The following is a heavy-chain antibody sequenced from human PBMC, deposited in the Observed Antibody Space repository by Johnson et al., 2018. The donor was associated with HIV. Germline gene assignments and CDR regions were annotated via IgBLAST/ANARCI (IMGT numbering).Heavy chain of an antibody. CDR2: IKQDGSEK. V-gene: IGHV3-7*01. CDR3: EYVTEAVACSDALDI. J-gene: IGHJ3*02. D-gene: IGHD6-13*01. Sequence: EVQLVESGGGLVQPGGSLRLSCAASGFTLSTYWMSWVRQAPGKGLEWVANIKQDGSEKYYVDSVKGRFTISRDNAKNSLYLQMNSLRAEATAVYCCEYVTEAVACSDALDIWGQGTMVTVSS. CDR1: GFTLSTYW.